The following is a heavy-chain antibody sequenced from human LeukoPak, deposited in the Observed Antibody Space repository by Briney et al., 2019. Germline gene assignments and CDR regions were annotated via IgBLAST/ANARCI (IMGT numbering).Heavy chain of an antibody. CDR3: AKILFTTIDYFDY. Sequence: PGGSLRLSCAASGFTFSTYAMHWVRQAPGKGLEWVALISYDGRSKKYADSVRGRITISRDNSRNTLYLQMNSLRAEDTAVYYCAKILFTTIDYFDYWGQGTLVTVSS. J-gene: IGHJ4*02. CDR2: ISYDGRSK. V-gene: IGHV3-30*18. D-gene: IGHD4/OR15-4a*01. CDR1: GFTFSTYA.